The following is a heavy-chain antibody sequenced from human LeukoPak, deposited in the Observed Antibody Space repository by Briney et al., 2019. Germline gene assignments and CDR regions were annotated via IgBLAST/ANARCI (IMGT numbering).Heavy chain of an antibody. CDR2: ISAYNGNT. CDR3: ATSRFGESLDY. CDR1: GYTFTSYG. D-gene: IGHD3-16*01. J-gene: IGHJ4*02. V-gene: IGHV1-18*01. Sequence: ASARVSCKASGYTFTSYGISWVRQAPGQGLEWMGWISAYNGNTNYAQKLQGRVTMTTDTSTSTAYMELRSLRSDDTAVYYCATSRFGESLDYWGQGNPVTVSS.